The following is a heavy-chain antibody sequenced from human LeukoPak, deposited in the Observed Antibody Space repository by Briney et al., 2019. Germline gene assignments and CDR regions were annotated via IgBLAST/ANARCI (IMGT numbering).Heavy chain of an antibody. V-gene: IGHV3-23*01. J-gene: IGHJ6*03. CDR2: ISGSGGST. D-gene: IGHD1-26*01. Sequence: GGSLRLSCAASGFTFSSYGMSWVRQAPGKGLEWVSAISGSGGSTYYADSVKGRFTISRDNSKNTLYLQMNSLRAEDTAVYYCAKRFLGYSGSYYYMDVWGKGTTVTISS. CDR1: GFTFSSYG. CDR3: AKRFLGYSGSYYYMDV.